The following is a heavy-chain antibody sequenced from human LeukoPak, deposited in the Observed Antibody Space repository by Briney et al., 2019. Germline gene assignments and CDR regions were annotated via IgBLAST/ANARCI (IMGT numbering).Heavy chain of an antibody. CDR2: ITHNGGTQ. CDR3: ARDAQSGAFSDFDY. CDR1: GFTFGNYA. D-gene: IGHD1-26*01. Sequence: PGTSLRLSCEASGFTFGNYAIHWVRQVPGEGLEWVAIITHNGGTQYYADSVKGRFTISRDNSQSTVFLQMNSLRPEDTAVYYCARDAQSGAFSDFDYWGQGTLVTVS. J-gene: IGHJ4*02. V-gene: IGHV3-30-3*01.